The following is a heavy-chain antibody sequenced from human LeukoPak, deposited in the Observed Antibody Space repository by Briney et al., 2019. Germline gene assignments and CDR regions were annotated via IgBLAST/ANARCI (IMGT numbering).Heavy chain of an antibody. D-gene: IGHD4-17*01. CDR1: GGTFSSYT. Sequence: SVKVSCKASGGTFSSYTISWVRQAPRQGLEWMGRIIPILGIANYAQKFQGRVTITADKSTSTAYMELSSLRSEDTAVYYCAGGLTVTNDYWAREPWSPSPQ. J-gene: IGHJ4*02. CDR2: IIPILGIA. CDR3: AGGLTVTNDY. V-gene: IGHV1-69*02.